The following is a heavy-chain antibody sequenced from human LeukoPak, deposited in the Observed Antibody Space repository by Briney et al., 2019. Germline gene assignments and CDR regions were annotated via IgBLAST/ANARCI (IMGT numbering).Heavy chain of an antibody. CDR1: GGSISSYY. V-gene: IGHV4-59*08. CDR3: ARRCIAAACVDV. D-gene: IGHD6-13*01. CDR2: IYYSGST. J-gene: IGHJ6*04. Sequence: SETLSLTCTVSGGSISSYYWSWIRQPPGKGLEWIGYIYYSGSTNYNPSLKSRVNISVDTSKNQFSLKLSSVTAADTAVYYCARRCIAAACVDVWGKGTTVTVSS.